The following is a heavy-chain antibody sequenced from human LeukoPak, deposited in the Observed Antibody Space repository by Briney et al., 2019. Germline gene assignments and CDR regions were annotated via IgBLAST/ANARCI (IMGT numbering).Heavy chain of an antibody. CDR2: IYYSGST. CDR1: GGSISSYY. CDR3: ARGDQPIGSGYIPPFDY. Sequence: SETLSLTCTVYGGSISSYYWSWIRQPPGKGLEWIGYIYYSGSTNYNPSLKSRVTISVDTSKNQFSLKLSSVTAADTAVYYCARGDQPIGSGYIPPFDYWGQGTLVTVSS. V-gene: IGHV4-59*01. D-gene: IGHD3-22*01. J-gene: IGHJ4*02.